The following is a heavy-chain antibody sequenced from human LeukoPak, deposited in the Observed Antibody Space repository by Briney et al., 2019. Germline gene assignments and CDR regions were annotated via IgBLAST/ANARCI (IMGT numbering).Heavy chain of an antibody. V-gene: IGHV4-38-2*02. CDR1: GYSISSGYY. J-gene: IGHJ4*02. Sequence: SETLSLTCTVSGYSISSGYYWGWIRQPPGKGLEWIGSIYHSGSTYYNPSLKSRVTISVDTSKNQFSLKLSSVTAADTAVYYYARDIYYGSGTTREDYWGQGTLVTVSS. CDR2: IYHSGST. CDR3: ARDIYYGSGTTREDY. D-gene: IGHD3-10*01.